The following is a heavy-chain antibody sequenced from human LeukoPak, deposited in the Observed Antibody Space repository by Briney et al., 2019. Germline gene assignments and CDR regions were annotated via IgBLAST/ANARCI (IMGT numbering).Heavy chain of an antibody. V-gene: IGHV1-2*06. D-gene: IGHD3-22*01. Sequence: ASVKVSCKASGYTFTGYYMHWVRQAPGQGLEWMGRINPNSGGTNYAQKFQGRVTMTTDTSISTAYMELSRLRSDDTAVYYCAREFYDSSGHYDYWGQGTLVTVSS. J-gene: IGHJ4*02. CDR2: INPNSGGT. CDR3: AREFYDSSGHYDY. CDR1: GYTFTGYY.